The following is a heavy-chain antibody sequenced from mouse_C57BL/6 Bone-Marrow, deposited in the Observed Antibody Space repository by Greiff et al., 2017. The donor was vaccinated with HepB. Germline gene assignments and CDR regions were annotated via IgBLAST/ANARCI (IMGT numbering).Heavy chain of an antibody. D-gene: IGHD1-1*01. CDR1: GYTFTSYW. Sequence: QVQLQQPGAELVKPGASVKMSCKASGYTFTSYWITWVKQRPGQGLEWIGDIYPGSGSTNYNEKFKSKATLTVDTSSSTAYMQLSSLTSEDSAVYYCATRGGYYGSRGYWGQGTTLTVSS. CDR3: ATRGGYYGSRGY. J-gene: IGHJ2*01. CDR2: IYPGSGST. V-gene: IGHV1-55*01.